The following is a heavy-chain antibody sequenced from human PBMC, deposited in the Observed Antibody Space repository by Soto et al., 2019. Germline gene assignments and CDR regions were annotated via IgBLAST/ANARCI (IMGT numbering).Heavy chain of an antibody. Sequence: EVQLVESGGGLVKPGGSLRLSCAASGFTFSNAWMSWVRQAPGKGLEWVGRIKSKTDGGTTDYAAPRKGRFTISRDYSNNSLYLQMNSLKAEGTAVYYCTTDGPRGVEVVPAATQDYYGMDVWGQGTTVTVSS. D-gene: IGHD2-2*01. V-gene: IGHV3-15*01. CDR2: IKSKTDGGTT. J-gene: IGHJ6*02. CDR3: TTDGPRGVEVVPAATQDYYGMDV. CDR1: GFTFSNAW.